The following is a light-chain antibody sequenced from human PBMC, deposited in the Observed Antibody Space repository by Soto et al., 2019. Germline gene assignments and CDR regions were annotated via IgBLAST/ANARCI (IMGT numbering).Light chain of an antibody. CDR2: AAS. J-gene: IGKJ2*01. CDR3: QQSYSTPYT. Sequence: DIQVTQSPSSLSASVGDRVTISCRASQSISTYLNWYQHKPGKAPKLLIHAASSLRSGVPSRFSGSGSGTDFTLTISSLQPEDFATYYCQQSYSTPYTFGQGTKVDIK. CDR1: QSISTY. V-gene: IGKV1-39*01.